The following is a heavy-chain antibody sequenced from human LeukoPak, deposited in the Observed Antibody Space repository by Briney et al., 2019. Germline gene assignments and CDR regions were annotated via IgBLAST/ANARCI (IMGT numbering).Heavy chain of an antibody. CDR2: IYYSGST. D-gene: IGHD6-19*01. V-gene: IGHV4-59*12. J-gene: IGHJ4*02. CDR1: GGSINSYY. Sequence: SETLSLTCTVSGGSINSYYWSWIRQPPGKRLEWIGYIYYSGSTNYNPSLKSRVTISVDTSKNQFSLQLNSVTPEDTAVYYCARESQGGYSSGWYDGTPELDYWGQGTLVTVSS. CDR3: ARESQGGYSSGWYDGTPELDY.